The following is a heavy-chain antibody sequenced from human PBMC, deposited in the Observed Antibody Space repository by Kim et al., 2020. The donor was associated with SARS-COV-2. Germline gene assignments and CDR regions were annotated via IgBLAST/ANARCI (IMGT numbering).Heavy chain of an antibody. D-gene: IGHD1-1*01. CDR2: ITGGGDIT. Sequence: GGSLRLSCAASGFTFSSYAMTWVRQAPGKGLEWVSSITGGGDITYYADSVEGRFTSSRDNSKNTLYLRMNSLRAEDTAVYYCAKYLRPTTPYLDYWGQGTLVTVSS. CDR1: GFTFSSYA. J-gene: IGHJ4*02. CDR3: AKYLRPTTPYLDY. V-gene: IGHV3-23*01.